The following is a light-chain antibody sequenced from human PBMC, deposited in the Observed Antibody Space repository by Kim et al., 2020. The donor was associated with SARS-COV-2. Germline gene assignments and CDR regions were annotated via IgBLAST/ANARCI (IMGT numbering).Light chain of an antibody. V-gene: IGKV3D-15*01. CDR2: GTS. CDR3: QQYSNWPLT. Sequence: EIVMTQSPATLSLSPGERATLSCRASQSVSSNLAWYQQKPGQAPRLLISGTSTRATGIPARFSGSGSGTEFTLTISSLQSEDFAVYFCQQYSNWPLTFGGGTKVDIK. J-gene: IGKJ4*01. CDR1: QSVSSN.